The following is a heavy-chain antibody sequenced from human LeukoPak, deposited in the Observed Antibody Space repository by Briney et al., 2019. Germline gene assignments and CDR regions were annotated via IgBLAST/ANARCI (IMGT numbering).Heavy chain of an antibody. D-gene: IGHD2-2*01. J-gene: IGHJ6*04. Sequence: ASAKVSCKASGYTFTGYYMHWVRQAPGQGLEWMEWINPNSGGTNYAQKFQGRVTMTRDTSISTAYMELSRLRSDDTAVYYCARALSPDIVVVPAATYVMDVWVKGTTVTVS. CDR3: ARALSPDIVVVPAATYVMDV. V-gene: IGHV1-2*02. CDR2: INPNSGGT. CDR1: GYTFTGYY.